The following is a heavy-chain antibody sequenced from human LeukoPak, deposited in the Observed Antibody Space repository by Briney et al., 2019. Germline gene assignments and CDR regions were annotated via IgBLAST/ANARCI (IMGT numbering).Heavy chain of an antibody. CDR1: GGTFSSYA. CDR2: ISAYNGNT. Sequence: ASVKVSCKASGGTFSSYAISWVRQAPGQGLEWMGWISAYNGNTNYAQKLQGRVTMTTDTSTSTAYMELRSLRSDDTAVYYCAREAGAEVGGSYYDPVDAFDIWGQGTMVTVSS. J-gene: IGHJ3*02. D-gene: IGHD1-26*01. CDR3: AREAGAEVGGSYYDPVDAFDI. V-gene: IGHV1-18*01.